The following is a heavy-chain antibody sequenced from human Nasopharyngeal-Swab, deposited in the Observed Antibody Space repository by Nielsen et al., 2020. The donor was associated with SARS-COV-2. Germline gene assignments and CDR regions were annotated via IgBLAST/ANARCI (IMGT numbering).Heavy chain of an antibody. V-gene: IGHV1-46*01. D-gene: IGHD2-21*02. CDR3: ARDEGWTVVVTAILDY. CDR2: IDPSGGST. Sequence: ASVKVSCKASGYTFTSYYMHWVRQAPGQGLEWMGIIDPSGGSTSYAQKFQGRVTMTRDTSTSTVYMELSSLRSEDTAVYYCARDEGWTVVVTAILDYWGQGTLVTVSS. J-gene: IGHJ4*02. CDR1: GYTFTSYY.